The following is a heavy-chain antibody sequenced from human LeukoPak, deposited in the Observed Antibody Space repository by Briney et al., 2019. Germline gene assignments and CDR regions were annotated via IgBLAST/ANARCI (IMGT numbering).Heavy chain of an antibody. CDR1: GFTFSNAW. V-gene: IGHV3-7*04. J-gene: IGHJ4*02. CDR2: IKQDGSET. D-gene: IGHD5-18*01. Sequence: GGSLRLSCAASGFTFSNAWMSWVRQAPGKGLEWVANIKQDGSETYYVDSVKGRFTISRDNAKNSLYLQMNSLRAEDTAMYYCARGYSYDYWGQGTLVTVSS. CDR3: ARGYSYDY.